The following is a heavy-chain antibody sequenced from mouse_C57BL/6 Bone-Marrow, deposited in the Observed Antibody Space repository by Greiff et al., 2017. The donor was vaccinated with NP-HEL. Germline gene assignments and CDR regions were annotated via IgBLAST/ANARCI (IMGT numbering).Heavy chain of an antibody. CDR3: ARHGYYGSSLPWFAY. D-gene: IGHD1-1*01. J-gene: IGHJ3*01. CDR2: INSDGGST. V-gene: IGHV5-2*01. CDR1: EYEFPSHD. Sequence: EVKVVESGGGLVQPGESLKLSCESNEYEFPSHDMSWVRKTPEKRLELVAAINSDGGSTYYPDTMERRFIISRDNTKKTLYLQMSSLRSEDTALYYCARHGYYGSSLPWFAYWGQGTLVTVSA.